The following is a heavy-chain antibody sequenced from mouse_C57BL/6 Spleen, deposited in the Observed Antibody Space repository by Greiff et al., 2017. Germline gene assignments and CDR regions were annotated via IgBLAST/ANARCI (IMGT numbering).Heavy chain of an antibody. Sequence: EVKLMESGGGLVKPGGSLKLSCAASGFTFSDYGMHWVRQAPEKGLEWVAYISSGSSTIYYADTVKGRFTISRDNAKNTLFLQMTSLRSEDTAMYYCAREKSGYVGGDYFDYWGQGTTLTVSS. CDR1: GFTFSDYG. CDR2: ISSGSSTI. CDR3: AREKSGYVGGDYFDY. J-gene: IGHJ2*01. V-gene: IGHV5-17*01. D-gene: IGHD3-2*02.